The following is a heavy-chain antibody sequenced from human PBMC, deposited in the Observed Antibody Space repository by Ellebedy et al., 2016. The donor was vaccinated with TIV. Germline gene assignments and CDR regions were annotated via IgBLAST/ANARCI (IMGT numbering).Heavy chain of an antibody. D-gene: IGHD5-24*01. CDR3: SRAMAAQIKAAFDI. Sequence: AASVKVSCKASGYTFTNYYMHWVRHAPGQGLEWMGIINPSGGITNYPQRLQGRLSMTRDTSTSTVYMELNSLRSEDTAIYYCSRAMAAQIKAAFDIWGQGTMVTVSS. V-gene: IGHV1-46*04. J-gene: IGHJ3*02. CDR2: INPSGGIT. CDR1: GYTFTNYY.